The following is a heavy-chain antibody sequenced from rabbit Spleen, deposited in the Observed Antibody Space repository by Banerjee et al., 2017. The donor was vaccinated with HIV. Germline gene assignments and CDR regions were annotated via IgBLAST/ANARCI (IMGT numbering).Heavy chain of an antibody. CDR2: IYTGNGKT. D-gene: IGHD1-1*01. CDR1: GFSFSSSYD. CDR3: VRNYVNAFDP. V-gene: IGHV1S40*01. J-gene: IGHJ2*01. Sequence: EESGGGLVKPGASLTLTCTASGFSFSSSYDMCWVRQAPGKGLEWIGCIYTGNGKTYYASWAKGRFTISKSSSTTVTLQMTSLTAADTATYFCVRNYVNAFDPWGQGTLVTVS.